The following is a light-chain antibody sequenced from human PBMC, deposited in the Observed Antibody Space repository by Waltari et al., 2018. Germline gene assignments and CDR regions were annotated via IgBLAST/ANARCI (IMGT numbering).Light chain of an antibody. V-gene: IGLV2-11*01. Sequence: SALTQPRSVSGSPGQSVTISCTGSSSDVGGYNYVSWYQHHPGKAPKLIIYDVTKRPSGVPHRFSGSKSGNTASLTLYGLQAEDEADYYCCSYAGSHCLVVFGGGTKLTVL. CDR3: CSYAGSHCLVV. J-gene: IGLJ2*01. CDR1: SSDVGGYNY. CDR2: DVT.